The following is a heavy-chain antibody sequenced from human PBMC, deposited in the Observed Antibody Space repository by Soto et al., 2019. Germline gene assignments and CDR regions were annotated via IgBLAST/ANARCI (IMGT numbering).Heavy chain of an antibody. CDR1: GFTLTTTGMC. Sequence: SGPTLVNPTQTLTLTCTFSGFTLTTTGMCVSWIRQPPGKALEWLALIDWDDDKYYSTSLKTRLTISKDTSKNQVVLTMTNMDPVDTATYYCARTDHYGPGTYHAGNWVDPWGPGPLVTAS. V-gene: IGHV2-70*01. D-gene: IGHD3-10*01. CDR3: ARTDHYGPGTYHAGNWVDP. J-gene: IGHJ5*02. CDR2: IDWDDDK.